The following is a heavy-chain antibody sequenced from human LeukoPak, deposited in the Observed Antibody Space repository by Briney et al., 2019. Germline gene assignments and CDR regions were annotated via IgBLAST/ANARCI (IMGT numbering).Heavy chain of an antibody. D-gene: IGHD4/OR15-4a*01. V-gene: IGHV1-3*02. J-gene: IGHJ4*02. CDR1: RYTLTSYT. CDR3: ARESAEGFDY. CDR2: SNAGKGNT. Sequence: ASLKVSCKTSRYTLTSYTMCWGRQAPGQRREWMGWSNAGKGNTKYSQEFQGGVTMNRDTSASNAYMELSRLRSDDTDVYYCARESAEGFDYWGQGTLVTVSS.